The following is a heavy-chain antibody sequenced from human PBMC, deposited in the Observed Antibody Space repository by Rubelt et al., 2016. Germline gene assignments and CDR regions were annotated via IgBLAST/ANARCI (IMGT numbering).Heavy chain of an antibody. J-gene: IGHJ4*02. D-gene: IGHD6-13*01. CDR2: LSANNGDT. CDR3: ARAPRSPAAADY. CDR1: GYTFTSYG. Sequence: QVQLVQSGAEVKKPGASVKVSCKASGYTFTSYGFDWVRQAPGLGLEWMGWLSANNGDTDYAQKVQGRVTLTTDKYTSSAYMGWRSLRSDDTVVYYCARAPRSPAAADYWGQGTLVTVSS. V-gene: IGHV1-18*01.